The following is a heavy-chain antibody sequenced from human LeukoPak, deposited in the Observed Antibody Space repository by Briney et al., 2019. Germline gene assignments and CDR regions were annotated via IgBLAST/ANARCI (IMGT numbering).Heavy chain of an antibody. CDR1: GGSISSYY. D-gene: IGHD5-24*01. J-gene: IGHJ5*02. CDR2: IYYSGST. V-gene: IGHV4-59*01. Sequence: SETLSLTCTVSGGSISSYYWSWIRQPPGKGLEWIGYIYYSGSTNYNPSLKSRVTISVDTSKNQFSLKLSSVTAADTTVYYCARQGDGYNYLNWFDPWGRGTLVTVSS. CDR3: ARQGDGYNYLNWFDP.